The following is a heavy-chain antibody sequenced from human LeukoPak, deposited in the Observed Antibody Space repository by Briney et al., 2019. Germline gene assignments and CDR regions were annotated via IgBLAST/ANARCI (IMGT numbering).Heavy chain of an antibody. J-gene: IGHJ4*02. CDR2: INPNSGGT. D-gene: IGHD6-6*01. CDR1: GYTFTGYY. CDR3: ARDLLGYIAAGY. V-gene: IGHV1-2*02. Sequence: ASVKVSCKASGYTFTGYYMHWVRQAPGQGLEWMGWINPNSGGTNYAQKFQGRVTMTRDTSISTAYMELSRLRSDDTAVYYCARDLLGYIAAGYWGQGTLVTVPS.